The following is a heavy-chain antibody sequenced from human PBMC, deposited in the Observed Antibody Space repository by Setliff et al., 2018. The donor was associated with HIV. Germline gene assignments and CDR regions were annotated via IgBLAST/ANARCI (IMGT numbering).Heavy chain of an antibody. D-gene: IGHD3-16*02. CDR1: GGSINSGGYY. Sequence: SETLSLTCTVSGGSINSGGYYWTWVRQHPGKGLQWIGYIYYIGGAYYNPSLKSRVTISVDTSKNQFSLKLSSVTAADTAVYYCARGYPVSYYYYMDVWGKGTTVTVSS. CDR2: IYYIGGA. CDR3: ARGYPVSYYYYMDV. V-gene: IGHV4-31*03. J-gene: IGHJ6*03.